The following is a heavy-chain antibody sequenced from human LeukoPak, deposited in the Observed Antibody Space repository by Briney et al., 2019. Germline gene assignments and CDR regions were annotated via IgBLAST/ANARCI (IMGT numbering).Heavy chain of an antibody. Sequence: HPGGSLRLSCAASGFTFTTYAMHWVRQAPGKGLEWVAFISFDDGTTKYYADSVKGRFTISRDNSKNTLYLQMNSLRAEDTAVYYCAKEREEWELLRLFDYWGQGTLVTVSS. D-gene: IGHD1-26*01. CDR3: AKEREEWELLRLFDY. CDR2: ISFDDGTTK. J-gene: IGHJ4*02. CDR1: GFTFTTYA. V-gene: IGHV3-30*04.